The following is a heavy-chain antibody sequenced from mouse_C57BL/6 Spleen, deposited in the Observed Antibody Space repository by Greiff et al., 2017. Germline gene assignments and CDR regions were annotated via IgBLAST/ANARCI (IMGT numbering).Heavy chain of an antibody. Sequence: QVQLQQPGAELVRPGTSVKLSCKASGYTFTSYWMHWVKQRPGQGLEWIGVIDPSDSYTNYNQKFKGKATLTVDTSSSTAYMQLSSLTSEDSAVYYCARGDDYGSIDYWGQGTTLTVSS. CDR3: ARGDDYGSIDY. D-gene: IGHD2-4*01. J-gene: IGHJ2*01. CDR1: GYTFTSYW. V-gene: IGHV1-59*01. CDR2: IDPSDSYT.